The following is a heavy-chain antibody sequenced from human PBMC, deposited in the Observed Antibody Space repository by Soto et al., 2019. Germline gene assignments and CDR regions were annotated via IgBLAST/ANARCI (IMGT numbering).Heavy chain of an antibody. J-gene: IGHJ4*02. Sequence: PSEMLSLTCTVSGGSITSDYSCWSWIRQPPGEGLEWIGHIFDSGTTYTNPSLRSQVAISLDTSKNHFSLTLSSVTAADTAVYYCARGPSGDKVHYWGQGALVTVSS. CDR2: IFDSGTT. D-gene: IGHD7-27*01. CDR1: GGSITSDYSC. V-gene: IGHV4-30-4*01. CDR3: ARGPSGDKVHY.